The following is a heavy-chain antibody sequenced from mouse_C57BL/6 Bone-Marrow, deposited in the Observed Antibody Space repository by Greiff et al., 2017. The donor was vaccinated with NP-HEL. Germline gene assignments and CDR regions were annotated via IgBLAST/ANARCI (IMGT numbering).Heavy chain of an antibody. CDR3: ARPYYYGRYFDV. J-gene: IGHJ1*03. CDR1: GYTFTSYW. D-gene: IGHD1-1*01. Sequence: QVQLQQPGAELVMPGASVKLSCKASGYTFTSYWMHWVKQRPGQGLEWIGEIDPSDSYTNYNQKFKGKSTLTVDKSSSTAYMQLSSLTSEDSAVYYCARPYYYGRYFDVWGTGTTVTVSS. V-gene: IGHV1-69*01. CDR2: IDPSDSYT.